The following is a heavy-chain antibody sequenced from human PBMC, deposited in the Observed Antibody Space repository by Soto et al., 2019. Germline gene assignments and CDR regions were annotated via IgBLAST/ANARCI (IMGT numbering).Heavy chain of an antibody. V-gene: IGHV4-38-2*01. CDR2: IYHTGGT. CDR1: GYSISNGYY. J-gene: IGHJ4*02. CDR3: ARRHSSSWYGLDC. Sequence: PSETLSLTCAVSGYSISNGYYWGWIRQPPGKGPEWIGSIYHTGGTYYNPSLKSRVTISVDTSKNQFSLTLSSVTAADTAVYYCARRHSSSWYGLDCWGPGTLVTVSS. D-gene: IGHD6-13*01.